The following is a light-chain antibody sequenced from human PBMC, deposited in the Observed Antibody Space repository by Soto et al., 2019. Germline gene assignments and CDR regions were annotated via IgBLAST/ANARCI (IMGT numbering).Light chain of an antibody. V-gene: IGLV2-14*01. CDR3: ISSTSSNARV. CDR2: EGS. J-gene: IGLJ3*02. CDR1: SSDVGGYNY. Sequence: QSALTQPASVSGSPGQSITISCTGTSSDVGGYNYVSWYQQHPGKAPKLMIYEGSKRPSGVSNRFSGSKSGNTAALTISGLQAEDEADYYCISSTSSNARVFGGGTKLTVL.